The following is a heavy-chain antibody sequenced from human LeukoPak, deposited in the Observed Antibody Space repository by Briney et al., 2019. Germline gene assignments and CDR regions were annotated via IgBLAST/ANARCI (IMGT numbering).Heavy chain of an antibody. CDR1: GFTFSSYS. V-gene: IGHV3-23*01. Sequence: GRSLRLSCAASGFTFSSYSMNWVRQAPGKGLEWVSTISGSGTYTFYAGSVKGRFTISRDNSKSTLYLQVNSLRAEDTAVYYCAKGCGATCYSDFDYWGQGILVTVSS. CDR3: AKGCGATCYSDFDY. J-gene: IGHJ4*02. CDR2: ISGSGTYT. D-gene: IGHD2-21*02.